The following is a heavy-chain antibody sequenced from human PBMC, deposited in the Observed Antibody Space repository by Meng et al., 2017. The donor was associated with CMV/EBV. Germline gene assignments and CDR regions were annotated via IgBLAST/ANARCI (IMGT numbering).Heavy chain of an antibody. CDR2: INPNSGGT. CDR3: ARVESAQLGTPPYDY. CDR1: GYTFTGYY. V-gene: IGHV1-2*02. J-gene: IGHJ4*02. D-gene: IGHD7-27*01. Sequence: ASVKVSCKASGYTFTGYYMHWVRQAPGQGLEWMGWINPNSGGTNYAQKFQGRVTMTRDTSISTAYMELSRLRSDDTAVYYCARVESAQLGTPPYDYWGQGTLVTGLL.